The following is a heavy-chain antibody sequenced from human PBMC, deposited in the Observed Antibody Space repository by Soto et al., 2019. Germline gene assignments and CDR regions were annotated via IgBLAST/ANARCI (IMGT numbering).Heavy chain of an antibody. D-gene: IGHD2-15*01. V-gene: IGHV1-18*01. CDR1: GYTFTSYG. CDR3: ATPGERPLGYCSGGSCFDDAFDI. J-gene: IGHJ3*02. Sequence: ASVKVSCKASGYTFTSYGISWVRQAPGQGLEWMGWISAYNGNTNYAQKLQGRVTMTTDTSTSTAYMELRSLRSDDTAVYYCATPGERPLGYCSGGSCFDDAFDIWGQGTMVTVSS. CDR2: ISAYNGNT.